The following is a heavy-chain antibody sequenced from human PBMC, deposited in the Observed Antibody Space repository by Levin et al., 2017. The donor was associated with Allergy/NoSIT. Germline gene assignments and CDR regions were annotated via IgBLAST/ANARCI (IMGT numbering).Heavy chain of an antibody. CDR3: ARAKPVVAAPSGADY. CDR1: GFAFSSYW. Sequence: GGSLRLSCAASGFAFSSYWLHWVRQTPGKGLVWVSRINSDGGSTTYADSVKGRFTISRDNAENTLYLHMNSLRVEDTAVYYCARAKPVVAAPSGADYWGQGTLVTVSS. CDR2: INSDGGST. D-gene: IGHD2-15*01. J-gene: IGHJ4*02. V-gene: IGHV3-74*01.